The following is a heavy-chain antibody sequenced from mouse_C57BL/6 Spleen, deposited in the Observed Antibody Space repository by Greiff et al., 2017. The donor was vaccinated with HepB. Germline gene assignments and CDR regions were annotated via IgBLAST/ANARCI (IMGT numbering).Heavy chain of an antibody. CDR2: IYPGDGDT. V-gene: IGHV1-82*01. J-gene: IGHJ2*01. Sequence: VMLVESGPELVKPGASVKISCKASGYAFSSSWMNWVKQRPGKGLEWIGRIYPGDGDTNYNGKFKGKATLTADKSSSTAYMQLSSLTSEDSAVYFCARDYGSSSYYFDYWGQGTTLTVAS. D-gene: IGHD1-1*01. CDR1: GYAFSSSW. CDR3: ARDYGSSSYYFDY.